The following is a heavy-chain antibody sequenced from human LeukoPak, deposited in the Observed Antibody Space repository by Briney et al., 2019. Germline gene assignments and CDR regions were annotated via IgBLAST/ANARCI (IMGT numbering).Heavy chain of an antibody. D-gene: IGHD3-10*01. CDR2: ISSSSSYI. J-gene: IGHJ3*02. CDR3: ARGRSGSGSYPDAFDI. V-gene: IGHV3-21*01. CDR1: GFTFSSYS. Sequence: PGGSLTLSCAASGFTFSSYSMNWVRQAPGKGLEWVSSISSSSSYIYYADSVKGRFTISRDNAKNSLYLQMNSLRAEDTAVYYCARGRSGSGSYPDAFDIWGQGTMVTVSS.